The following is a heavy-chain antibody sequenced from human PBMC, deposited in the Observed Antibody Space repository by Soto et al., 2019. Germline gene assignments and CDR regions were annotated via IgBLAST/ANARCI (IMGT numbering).Heavy chain of an antibody. CDR1: GGSFSGYY. D-gene: IGHD3-22*01. CDR3: ARGRHHEPSGYYSGGWYYFGH. Sequence: QVQLQQWGAGLLKPSETLSLTCDVYGGSFSGYYWSWIRQPPGKGLEWIGKINHSGSANYNPSLKSRATQSVEASKNQFSPELSSVTAADSAVYYCARGRHHEPSGYYSGGWYYFGHWGQGTLVTVSS. CDR2: INHSGSA. J-gene: IGHJ4*02. V-gene: IGHV4-34*01.